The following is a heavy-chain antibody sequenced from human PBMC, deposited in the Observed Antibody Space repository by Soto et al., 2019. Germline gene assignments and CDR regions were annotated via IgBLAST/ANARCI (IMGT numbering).Heavy chain of an antibody. CDR2: ISGSGGST. CDR3: AKGDYYDSSGYSLSFYYYYGMDV. CDR1: GFTFSSYA. D-gene: IGHD3-22*01. J-gene: IGHJ6*02. V-gene: IGHV3-23*01. Sequence: GGSLRLSCAASGFTFSSYAMSWVRQAPGKGLEWVSAISGSGGSTYYADSVKGRFTISRDNSKNTLYLQMNSLRAEDTAVYYCAKGDYYDSSGYSLSFYYYYGMDVWGQGTTVTVSS.